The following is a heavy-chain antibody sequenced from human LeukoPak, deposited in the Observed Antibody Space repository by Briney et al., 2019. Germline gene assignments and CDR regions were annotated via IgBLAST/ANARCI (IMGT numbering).Heavy chain of an antibody. V-gene: IGHV4-34*01. CDR3: ARRRLGYYFDY. Sequence: SETLSLTCAVYGESFSGYYWSWIRQPPGKGLEWIGEINHSGSTNYNPSLKSRVTLSADTSKNQFSLTLNSVTAADTAVYYCARRRLGYYFDYWGQGTLVTVSS. CDR1: GESFSGYY. CDR2: INHSGST. J-gene: IGHJ4*02. D-gene: IGHD5-24*01.